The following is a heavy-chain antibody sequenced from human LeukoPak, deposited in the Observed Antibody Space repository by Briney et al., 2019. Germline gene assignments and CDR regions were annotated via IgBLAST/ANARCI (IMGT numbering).Heavy chain of an antibody. Sequence: SGTLSLTCTVSGGSISSGGYYWSWVRQHPGKGLEWIGYIYYSGSTYYNPSLKSRVTISVDTSKNQFSLKLSSVTAADTAVYYCARVGRDGYNPATLDYWGQGTLVTVSS. D-gene: IGHD5-24*01. CDR2: IYYSGST. J-gene: IGHJ4*02. CDR3: ARVGRDGYNPATLDY. V-gene: IGHV4-31*03. CDR1: GGSISSGGYY.